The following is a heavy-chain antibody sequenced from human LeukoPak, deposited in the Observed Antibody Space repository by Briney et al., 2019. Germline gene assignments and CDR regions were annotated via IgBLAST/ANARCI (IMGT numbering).Heavy chain of an antibody. V-gene: IGHV4-34*01. Sequence: PSETLSLTCAVYGGSFSGYYWSWIRQPPGKGLEWIGEINHSGSTNYNLSLKSRVTISVDTSKNQFSLKLSSVTAADTAVYYCARVAAYYYGSGRPDYWGQGTLVTVSS. CDR3: ARVAAYYYGSGRPDY. CDR1: GGSFSGYY. CDR2: INHSGST. J-gene: IGHJ4*02. D-gene: IGHD3-10*01.